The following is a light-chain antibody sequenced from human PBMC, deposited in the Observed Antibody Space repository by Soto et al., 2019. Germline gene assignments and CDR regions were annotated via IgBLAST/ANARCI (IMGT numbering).Light chain of an antibody. J-gene: IGLJ2*01. CDR3: SSYAGSNNLL. CDR1: SSDVGGYNS. CDR2: EVS. V-gene: IGLV2-8*01. Sequence: QSALTEPPSASGSPGQSVTIPCTGTSSDVGGYNSVSWYQQHPGKVPKLMIYEVSKRPSGVPDRFSGSKSGNTASLTVSGLQAEDEADYYCSSYAGSNNLLFGGGTKLTVL.